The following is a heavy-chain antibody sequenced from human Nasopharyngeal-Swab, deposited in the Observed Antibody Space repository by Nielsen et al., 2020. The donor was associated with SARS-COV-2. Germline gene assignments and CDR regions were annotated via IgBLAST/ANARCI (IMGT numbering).Heavy chain of an antibody. V-gene: IGHV4-31*02. D-gene: IGHD2-2*01. CDR3: ARLTCRSTSCLGANWFDP. CDR2: LYYGGKI. Sequence: WIRQPTGKGLEGSGYLYYGGKIFYNPSLKSRVSISVDTSKNQFSLELNSVTAADTAVYYCARLTCRSTSCLGANWFDPWGQGTLVTVSS. J-gene: IGHJ5*02.